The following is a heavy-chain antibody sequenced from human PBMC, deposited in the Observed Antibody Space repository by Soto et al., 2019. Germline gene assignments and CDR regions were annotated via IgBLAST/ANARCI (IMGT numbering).Heavy chain of an antibody. J-gene: IGHJ6*02. V-gene: IGHV6-1*01. CDR1: GDSVSSNSAA. Sequence: SQTLSLTCAISGDSVSSNSAAWNWIRQSPSRGLEWLGRTYYRSKWYNDYAVSVKSRITINPDTSKNQFSMPLHSVTPEATAVYYCARGGGIAAAGTTDYYYYGMDVWGQGTTVTVSS. CDR3: ARGGGIAAAGTTDYYYYGMDV. CDR2: TYYRSKWYN. D-gene: IGHD6-13*01.